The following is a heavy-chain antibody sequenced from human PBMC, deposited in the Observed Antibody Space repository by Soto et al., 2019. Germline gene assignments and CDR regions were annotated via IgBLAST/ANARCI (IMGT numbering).Heavy chain of an antibody. J-gene: IGHJ6*04. CDR3: TKFPIGVVVPAADPDYSGMDV. CDR1: GFTFSSYA. V-gene: IGHV3-15*01. CDR2: IKSKTDGGTT. Sequence: GGSLRLSCAASGFTFSSYAMHWVRQAPGKGLERVGRIKSKTDGGTTDYAAPVKGRFTISRDDSKNTLYLQMNSLKTEDTAVYYCTKFPIGVVVPAADPDYSGMDVWGKGTTVTVPS. D-gene: IGHD2-2*01.